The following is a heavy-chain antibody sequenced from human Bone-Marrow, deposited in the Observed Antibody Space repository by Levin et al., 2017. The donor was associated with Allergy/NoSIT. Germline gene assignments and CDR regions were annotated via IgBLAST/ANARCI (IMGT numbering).Heavy chain of an antibody. V-gene: IGHV1-69*13. Sequence: SVKVSCKTSGDTFRDYGISWVRQAPGQGLEWMGGIIPTFGSGRYAENFHGRVTITADESTSTAYMELRSLRSEDTAVYYCARDMGIAVEGGLYLLDVWGQGTTVTVFS. CDR2: IIPTFGSG. CDR3: ARDMGIAVEGGLYLLDV. CDR1: GDTFRDYG. D-gene: IGHD6-19*01. J-gene: IGHJ6*02.